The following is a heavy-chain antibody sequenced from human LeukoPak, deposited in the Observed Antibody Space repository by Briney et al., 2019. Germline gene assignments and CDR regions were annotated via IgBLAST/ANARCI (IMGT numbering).Heavy chain of an antibody. Sequence: ASVKVSCKASGYTFTGYYIHWVRQAPGQGLEWMGLINPNSGDTNYAEKFQGTVTISRDTSISTAYMEVSRLTPDDTAVFYCARRHVVPTGVHGLDVWGQGTTVTVSS. CDR3: ARRHVVPTGVHGLDV. CDR2: INPNSGDT. V-gene: IGHV1-2*02. J-gene: IGHJ3*01. D-gene: IGHD2-21*01. CDR1: GYTFTGYY.